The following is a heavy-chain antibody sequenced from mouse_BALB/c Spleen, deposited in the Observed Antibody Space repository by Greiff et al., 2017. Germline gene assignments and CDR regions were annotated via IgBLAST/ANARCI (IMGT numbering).Heavy chain of an antibody. D-gene: IGHD2-3*01. J-gene: IGHJ2*01. CDR2: IYPGDGDT. CDR3: ARFPIYDGYYLYYFDY. CDR1: GYTFTSYW. V-gene: IGHV1-87*01. Sequence: VQLQQSGAELARPGASVKLSCKASGYTFTSYWMQWVKQRPGQGLEWIGAIYPGDGDTRYTQKFKGKATLTADKSSSTAYMQLSSLASEDSAVYYCARFPIYDGYYLYYFDYWGQGTTLTVSS.